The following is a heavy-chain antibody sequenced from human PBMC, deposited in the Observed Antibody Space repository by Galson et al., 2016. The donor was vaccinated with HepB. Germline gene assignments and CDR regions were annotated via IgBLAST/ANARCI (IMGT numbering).Heavy chain of an antibody. CDR2: IKASPDTT. V-gene: IGHV3-23*01. D-gene: IGHD6-13*01. J-gene: IGHJ6*04. CDR1: GFTLSHYD. Sequence: SLRLSCAASGFTLSHYDTNWVRQATGMGLEWVSDIKASPDTTHYADSVKGRFTISTVRYRNTVYLQMNSLRAEDTAVYFCAKVHPGYGSSWPYDYYYVLDVWGKGTTVTVSS. CDR3: AKVHPGYGSSWPYDYYYVLDV.